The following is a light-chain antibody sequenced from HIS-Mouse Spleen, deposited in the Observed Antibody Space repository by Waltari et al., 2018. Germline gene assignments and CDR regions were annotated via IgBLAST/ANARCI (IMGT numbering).Light chain of an antibody. CDR2: DAS. CDR3: QQRSNWPYT. Sequence: EIVLTQSPATLSLSPGERATLSYRASQSVSSYLAWYQQKPGQAPRLVIYDASNMATGIPARFSGSGSGTDFTLTISSLEPEDFAVYYCQQRSNWPYTFGQGTKLEIK. CDR1: QSVSSY. J-gene: IGKJ2*01. V-gene: IGKV3-11*01.